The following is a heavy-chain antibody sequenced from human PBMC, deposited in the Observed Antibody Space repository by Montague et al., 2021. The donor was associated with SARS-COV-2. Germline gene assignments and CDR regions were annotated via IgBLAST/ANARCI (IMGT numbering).Heavy chain of an antibody. CDR3: ARGSYGSGSYHAFDS. Sequence: SETLSLTCTVSGDSFNSPKYYCAWIRQPPRKGLEWIGSSYYSGTTYDNPSLRSQVTISVDTSKTQFSLKMNSVTAADTAVYYCARGSYGSGSYHAFDSWSQGTVVAVSS. CDR1: GDSFNSPKYY. V-gene: IGHV4-39*01. CDR2: SYYSGTT. J-gene: IGHJ3*02. D-gene: IGHD3-10*01.